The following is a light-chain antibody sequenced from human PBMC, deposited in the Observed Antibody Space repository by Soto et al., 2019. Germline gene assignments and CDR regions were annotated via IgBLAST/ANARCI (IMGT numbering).Light chain of an antibody. V-gene: IGKV3-20*01. Sequence: ETVMTQSPATLSVSPGERATLSCRASQSVSSKLAWYQQKPGQAPRLLIYGASTRATGIPDRFSGSGSGRDFTLTISRLEPEDFAVYFCQQFGNSPWTFGQGTKVDIK. CDR2: GAS. CDR1: QSVSSK. CDR3: QQFGNSPWT. J-gene: IGKJ1*01.